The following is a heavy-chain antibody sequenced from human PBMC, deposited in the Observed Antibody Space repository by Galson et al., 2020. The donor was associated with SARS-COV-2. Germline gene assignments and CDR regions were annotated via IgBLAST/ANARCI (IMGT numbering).Heavy chain of an antibody. D-gene: IGHD3-16*01. CDR3: ARDVSGGGCDI. CDR1: GFTFSNYA. Sequence: RGSLKISCAASGFTFSNYAIHWVRQAPGKGLEWVAVISHDGRIEVYADSVKGRFTISRDNSENMVFLQVSSLRTDDTALYYCARDVSGGGCDIWGQGTMVTVSS. V-gene: IGHV3-30*04. CDR2: ISHDGRIE. J-gene: IGHJ3*02.